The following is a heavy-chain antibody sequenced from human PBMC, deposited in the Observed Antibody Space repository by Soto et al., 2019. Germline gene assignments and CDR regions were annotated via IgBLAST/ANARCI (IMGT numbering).Heavy chain of an antibody. V-gene: IGHV4-34*01. CDR2: INNSGST. Sequence: QVQLQQWGAGLLKPSETLSLTCAVYGGSFSGYYWSWIRQPPGKGLEWIGEINNSGSTNYNPSLKSRVTISVDTSKNQFSLKLSSVTAADTAVYYCANGDYQYFDLWGRGTLVTVSS. J-gene: IGHJ2*01. CDR3: ANGDYQYFDL. CDR1: GGSFSGYY. D-gene: IGHD4-17*01.